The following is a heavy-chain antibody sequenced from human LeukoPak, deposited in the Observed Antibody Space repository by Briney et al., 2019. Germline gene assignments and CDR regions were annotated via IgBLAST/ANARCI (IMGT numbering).Heavy chain of an antibody. CDR2: INHSGST. V-gene: IGHV4-34*09. CDR1: GGSFSGYY. CDR3: ARGLGYCSGGSCYPPVDY. J-gene: IGHJ4*02. Sequence: PSETLSLTCAVYGGSFSGYYWSCIRQPPGKGLEWIGEINHSGSTNYNPSLKSRVTISVDTSKNQFSLKLSSVTAADTAVYYCARGLGYCSGGSCYPPVDYWGQGTLVTVSS. D-gene: IGHD2-15*01.